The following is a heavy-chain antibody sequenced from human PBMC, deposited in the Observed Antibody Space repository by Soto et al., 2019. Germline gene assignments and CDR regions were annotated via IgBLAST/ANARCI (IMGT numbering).Heavy chain of an antibody. CDR1: GGTFNNYA. D-gene: IGHD3-10*01. V-gene: IGHV1-69*01. Sequence: QVQLVQSGAEVKRPGSSVKVSCEASGGTFNNYAITWVRQAPGQGLEWMGGIIPMFGTNYAQKVQDRVTIAADESTGTAYMQTSGLGSEDTAVYFCARPNSYGVTFHYYYGLDVWGQGTTVTVSS. CDR2: IIPMFGT. J-gene: IGHJ6*02. CDR3: ARPNSYGVTFHYYYGLDV.